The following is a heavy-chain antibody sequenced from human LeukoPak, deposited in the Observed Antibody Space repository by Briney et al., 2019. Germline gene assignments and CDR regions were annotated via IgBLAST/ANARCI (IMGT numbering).Heavy chain of an antibody. Sequence: PGGSLRLSCAASGLSIRSYEMNWVRQAPGKGLEWVSVIYSGDSGVSTYYADSVKGRFTISRHNSKNTLYLQMSSLRAEDTAVYFCARSAARLRYYYAMDVWGQGTTVTVCS. D-gene: IGHD6-6*01. CDR2: IYSGDSGVST. CDR1: GLSIRSYE. J-gene: IGHJ6*02. CDR3: ARSAARLRYYYAMDV. V-gene: IGHV3-53*04.